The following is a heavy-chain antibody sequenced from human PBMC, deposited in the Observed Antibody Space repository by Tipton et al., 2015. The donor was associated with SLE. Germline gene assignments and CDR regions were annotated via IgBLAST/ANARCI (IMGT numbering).Heavy chain of an antibody. CDR3: ARSVVNIAARFDV. CDR2: IHYSGST. D-gene: IGHD6-6*01. Sequence: TLSLTCSVSGGSVPGSSYYWAWIRQPPGRGLEWMGCIHYSGSTSYNSALKSRVTISVDTSRNQFSLNLSSVTAADTAKYYCARSVVNIAARFDVWGKGTTVTVSA. CDR1: GGSVPGSSYY. J-gene: IGHJ6*04. V-gene: IGHV4-39*07.